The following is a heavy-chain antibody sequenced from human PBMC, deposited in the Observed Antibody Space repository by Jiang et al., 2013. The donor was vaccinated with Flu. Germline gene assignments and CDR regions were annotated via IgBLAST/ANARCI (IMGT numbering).Heavy chain of an antibody. V-gene: IGHV3-30*04. CDR1: GFTFSNHA. D-gene: IGHD3-22*01. CDR2: ISYDGSNK. CDR3: ARDYYDSSGYLFDY. J-gene: IGHJ4*02. Sequence: VQLLESGGGVVQPGRSLRLSCAASGFTFSNHAMHWVRQAPGKGLEWVAVISYDGSNKYYADSVKGRFTISRDNPKNTLYLQMNSPRAEDTAVYYCARDYYDSSGYLFDYWGQGTLVTVSS.